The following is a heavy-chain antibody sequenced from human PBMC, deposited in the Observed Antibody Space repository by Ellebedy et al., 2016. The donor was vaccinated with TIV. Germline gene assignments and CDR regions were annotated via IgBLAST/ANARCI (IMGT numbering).Heavy chain of an antibody. V-gene: IGHV5-51*01. J-gene: IGHJ4*02. D-gene: IGHD2-21*02. Sequence: KVSCKGSGYSFTSYWIGWVRQMPGKGLEWMGIIYPGDSDTRYSPSFQGQVTISADKSISTAYLQWSSLKASDTAMYYCARYREAYCGGDCTYYFDYWGQGTLVTVSS. CDR2: IYPGDSDT. CDR1: GYSFTSYW. CDR3: ARYREAYCGGDCTYYFDY.